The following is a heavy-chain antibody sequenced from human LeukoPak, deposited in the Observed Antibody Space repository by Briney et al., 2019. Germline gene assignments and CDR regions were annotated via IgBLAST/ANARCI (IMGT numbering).Heavy chain of an antibody. J-gene: IGHJ4*02. CDR2: VRYDGSNK. D-gene: IGHD6-13*01. CDR3: AKDNTVLSSSWPTADY. CDR1: GFTFSSYG. V-gene: IGHV3-30*02. Sequence: GGSLRLSCAASGFTFSSYGMHWVRQAPGKGLEWVAFVRYDGSNKYYADSVKGQFTISRDNSKNTLYLQMNSLRAEDTAVYYCAKDNTVLSSSWPTADYWGQGTLVTVSS.